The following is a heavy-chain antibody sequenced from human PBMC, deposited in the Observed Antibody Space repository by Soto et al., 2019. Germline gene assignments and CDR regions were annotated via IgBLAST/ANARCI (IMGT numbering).Heavy chain of an antibody. CDR3: ARAGGSGWYVFDY. Sequence: ASVKVSCKASGGTFSSYAISRVRQAPGQGLEWMGGIIPIFGTANYAQKFQGRVTITADKSTSTAYMELSSLRSEDTAVYYCARAGGSGWYVFDYWGQGTLVTVSS. CDR2: IIPIFGTA. CDR1: GGTFSSYA. V-gene: IGHV1-69*06. D-gene: IGHD6-19*01. J-gene: IGHJ4*02.